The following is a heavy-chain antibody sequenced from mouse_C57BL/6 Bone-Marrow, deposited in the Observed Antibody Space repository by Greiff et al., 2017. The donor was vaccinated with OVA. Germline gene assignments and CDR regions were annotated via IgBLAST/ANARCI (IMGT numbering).Heavy chain of an antibody. CDR3: TTRAYYGSSSYWYFDV. CDR1: GFNIKDDY. V-gene: IGHV14-4*01. D-gene: IGHD1-1*01. Sequence: DVKLVESGAELVRPGASVKLSCTASGFNIKDDYMHWVKQRPEQGLEWIGWIDPENGDTEYASKFQGKATITADTASNTAYLQLSSLTSEDTADYYGTTRAYYGSSSYWYFDVWGTGTTVTVSS. J-gene: IGHJ1*03. CDR2: IDPENGDT.